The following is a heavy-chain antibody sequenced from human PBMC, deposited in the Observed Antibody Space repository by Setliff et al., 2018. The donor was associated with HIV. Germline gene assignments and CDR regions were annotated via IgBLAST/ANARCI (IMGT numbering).Heavy chain of an antibody. CDR2: INPHTGVT. J-gene: IGHJ6*02. CDR3: ARDLRDGYEEWFSTLDDGMDV. Sequence: ASVKVSCKTSGYIFIRYYIFWVRQAPGQGLEWMGNINPHTGVTKYAEKFQGRVTMTRDTSINTIYMELSRLRSDDTAVYYCARDLRDGYEEWFSTLDDGMDVWGQGTTVTVSS. D-gene: IGHD3-3*01. CDR1: GYIFIRYY. V-gene: IGHV1-2*02.